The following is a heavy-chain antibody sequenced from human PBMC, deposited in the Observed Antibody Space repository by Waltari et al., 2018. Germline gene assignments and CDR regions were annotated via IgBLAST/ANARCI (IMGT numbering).Heavy chain of an antibody. CDR1: GYTLTELS. D-gene: IGHD3-9*01. Sequence: QVQLVQSGAEVKKPGASVKVSCKVSGYTLTELSMHWVRQAPGKGLEWMGGFEPEDGETSYAQKFQCRVTMTEDTATDTAYMELSSLRSEDTAVYYCATGSDILTVDAFDIWGQGTMVTVSS. CDR2: FEPEDGET. J-gene: IGHJ3*02. V-gene: IGHV1-24*01. CDR3: ATGSDILTVDAFDI.